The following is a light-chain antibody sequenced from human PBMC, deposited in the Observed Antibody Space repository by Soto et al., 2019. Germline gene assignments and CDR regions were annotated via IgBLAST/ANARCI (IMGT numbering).Light chain of an antibody. Sequence: QSVLTQPPSVSGAAGQRVTISCTGSSSNIGAGYDVHWYQQLPGTAPKLLIYGNSNRPSGVPDRFSGSKSGTSASLAITGLQAEDEADYYCQSYDSSLSGPYLFGTGTKLTVL. CDR2: GNS. CDR1: SSNIGAGYD. V-gene: IGLV1-40*01. J-gene: IGLJ1*01. CDR3: QSYDSSLSGPYL.